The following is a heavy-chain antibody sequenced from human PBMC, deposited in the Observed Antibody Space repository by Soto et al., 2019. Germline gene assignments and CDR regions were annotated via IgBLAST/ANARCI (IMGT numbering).Heavy chain of an antibody. D-gene: IGHD2-8*02. Sequence: QVQLVESGGGVVQPGRSLRLSCAVSGFTVSTYGMHWVRQAPGKGLEWVAVISRDGGTKYYADSVKGRFTISRDNSRNTLVLEMNSLRGEDMGGDYCPGAVASGWWGQGGLVTVSS. CDR3: PGAVASGW. J-gene: IGHJ4*02. CDR2: ISRDGGTK. CDR1: GFTVSTYG. V-gene: IGHV3-30*03.